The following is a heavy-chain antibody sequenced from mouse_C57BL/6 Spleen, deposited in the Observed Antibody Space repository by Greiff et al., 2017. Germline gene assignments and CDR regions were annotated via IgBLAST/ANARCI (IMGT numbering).Heavy chain of an antibody. V-gene: IGHV5-4*01. J-gene: IGHJ2*01. Sequence: EVQVVESGGGLVKPGGSLKLSCAASGFTFSSYAMSWVRQTPEKRLEWVATISDGGSYTYYPDNVKGRFTISRDNAKNNLYLQMSHLKSEDTAMYYCARDSPYGNYPYWGQGTTLTVSS. CDR1: GFTFSSYA. CDR3: ARDSPYGNYPY. CDR2: ISDGGSYT. D-gene: IGHD2-1*01.